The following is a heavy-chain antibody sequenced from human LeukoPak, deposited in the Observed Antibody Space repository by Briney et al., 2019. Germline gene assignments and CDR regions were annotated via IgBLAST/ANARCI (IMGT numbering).Heavy chain of an antibody. CDR1: GGSISSNSYY. J-gene: IGHJ4*02. Sequence: PSETLSLTCAVSGGSISSNSYYWGWIRQPPGKGLEWIGSIYYSGSTYYNPSLKSRVTMSADTSKNQFSLELRSVTAADTAVYYCARVLDYYGSGTRDFDYWGQGTLVTVSS. D-gene: IGHD3-10*01. V-gene: IGHV4-39*07. CDR2: IYYSGST. CDR3: ARVLDYYGSGTRDFDY.